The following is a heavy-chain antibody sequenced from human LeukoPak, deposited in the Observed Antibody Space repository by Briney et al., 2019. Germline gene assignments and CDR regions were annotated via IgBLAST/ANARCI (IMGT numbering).Heavy chain of an antibody. J-gene: IGHJ3*02. CDR1: GFTVSSNY. CDR2: IYSGGST. D-gene: IGHD1-14*01. Sequence: GGSLRLSCAASGFTVSSNYMSWVRQAPGKGLEWVSVIYSGGSTYYADSVKGRFTISRDNSKNTLYLQMNSLRAEDTAVYYCARSVATGMGAFGIWGQGTMVTVSS. CDR3: ARSVATGMGAFGI. V-gene: IGHV3-66*01.